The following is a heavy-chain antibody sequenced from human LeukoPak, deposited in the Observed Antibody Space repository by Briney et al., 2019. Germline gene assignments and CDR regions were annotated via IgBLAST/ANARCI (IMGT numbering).Heavy chain of an antibody. CDR1: GGSISSYY. Sequence: SETLSLTCTVSGGSISSYYWSWIRQPPGKGLEWIGYIYYSGSTGYNPSLKSRVTISVDTSKNQFSLKLSSVTAADTAVYYCARDRILPKYYYDSSGYPRNAFDIWGQGTMVTVSP. CDR3: ARDRILPKYYYDSSGYPRNAFDI. V-gene: IGHV4-59*01. CDR2: IYYSGST. D-gene: IGHD3-22*01. J-gene: IGHJ3*02.